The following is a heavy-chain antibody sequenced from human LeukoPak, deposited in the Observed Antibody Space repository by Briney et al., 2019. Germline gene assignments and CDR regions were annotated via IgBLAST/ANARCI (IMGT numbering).Heavy chain of an antibody. D-gene: IGHD2-2*02. CDR3: ARDHCSSTSCYNYSDY. Sequence: SETLSLTCTVSGYSISSGYYWGWIRQPPGKGLEWIGSIYHSGSTYYNPSLKSRVTISVDTSKNQFSLKLSSVTAADTAVYYCARDHCSSTSCYNYSDYWGQGTLVTVSS. J-gene: IGHJ4*02. V-gene: IGHV4-38-2*02. CDR1: GYSISSGYY. CDR2: IYHSGST.